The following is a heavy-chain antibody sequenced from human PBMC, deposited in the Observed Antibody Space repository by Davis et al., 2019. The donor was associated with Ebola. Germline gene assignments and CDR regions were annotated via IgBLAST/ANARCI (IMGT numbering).Heavy chain of an antibody. J-gene: IGHJ4*02. CDR1: GGSFSGYY. CDR2: INHSGST. CDR3: ARGLRDSSGYYYEG. D-gene: IGHD3-22*01. V-gene: IGHV4-34*01. Sequence: PGGSLRLSCAVYGGSFSGYYWSWIRQPPGKGLEWIGEINHSGSTNYNPSLKSRVTISVDTSKNQFSLKLSSVTAADTAVYYCARGLRDSSGYYYEGWGQGTLVTVSS.